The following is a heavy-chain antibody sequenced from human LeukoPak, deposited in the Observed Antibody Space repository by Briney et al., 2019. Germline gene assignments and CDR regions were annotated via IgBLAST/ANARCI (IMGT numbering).Heavy chain of an antibody. D-gene: IGHD3-16*02. CDR2: INHSGST. V-gene: IGHV4-34*01. CDR1: GGSFSNYY. Sequence: SETLSLTCAVYGGSFSNYYWSWIRQPPGKGLEWIGKINHSGSTNYNPSLKSRVTISVDTSKNQFSLKLSSVTAADTAVYYCHSYDYVWGSYRDDYWGQGTLVTVSS. CDR3: HSYDYVWGSYRDDY. J-gene: IGHJ4*02.